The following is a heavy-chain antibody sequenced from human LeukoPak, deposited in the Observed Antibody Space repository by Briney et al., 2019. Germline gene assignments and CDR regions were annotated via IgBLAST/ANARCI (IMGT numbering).Heavy chain of an antibody. CDR3: ASLDCSGGSCYPNDY. J-gene: IGHJ4*02. V-gene: IGHV4-59*11. CDR2: MLDTVTT. CDR1: GASMNTHY. Sequence: SETLSLTCAVSGASMNTHYWSWIRQPPGKGLEWIGYMLDTVTTKDNPSLKSRFTLSADTSKNQFSLKLSSVTAADTAVYYCASLDCSGGSCYPNDYWGQGTLVTVSS. D-gene: IGHD2-15*01.